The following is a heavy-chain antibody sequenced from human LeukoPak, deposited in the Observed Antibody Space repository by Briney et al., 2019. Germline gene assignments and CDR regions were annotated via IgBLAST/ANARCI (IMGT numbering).Heavy chain of an antibody. J-gene: IGHJ4*02. CDR1: GFSFSSNG. V-gene: IGHV3-30*02. CDR2: IRYDGNDE. CDR3: AKITGYYFDY. Sequence: GGSLRLSCGASGFSFSSNGMHWVRQVPGKGLEWVAFIRYDGNDEYYADSVKGRFTISRDNSKNTLYLQMNSLRAEDTAVYYCAKITGYYFDYWGQGTLVTVSS.